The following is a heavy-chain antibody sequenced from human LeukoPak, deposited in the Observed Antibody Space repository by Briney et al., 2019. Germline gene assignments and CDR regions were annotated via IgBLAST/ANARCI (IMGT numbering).Heavy chain of an antibody. D-gene: IGHD1-1*01. Sequence: SETLSLTCAVYGGSFSGYYWSWIRQPPGKGLEWIGEINHSGSTNYNPSLKSRVTISVDTSKNQFSLKLSSVTAADTAVYYCARDDYDWNIDRYYYMDVRGKGTTVTVSS. CDR2: INHSGST. V-gene: IGHV4-34*01. CDR1: GGSFSGYY. CDR3: ARDDYDWNIDRYYYMDV. J-gene: IGHJ6*03.